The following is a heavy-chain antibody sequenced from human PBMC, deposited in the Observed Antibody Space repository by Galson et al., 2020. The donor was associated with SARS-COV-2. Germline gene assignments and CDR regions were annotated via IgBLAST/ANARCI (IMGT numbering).Heavy chain of an antibody. CDR2: TYYRSKWYN. J-gene: IGHJ4*02. D-gene: IGHD1-1*01. V-gene: IGHV6-1*01. CDR1: GDSVSSNSAA. CDR3: TIAADAGHLYFDY. Sequence: SQTLSLTCAISGDSVSSNSAAWIWIRQSPSRGLEWLGRTYYRSKWYNDYAESVKSRITINPDTSKNQLSLQLNSVTPEDTAVYYCTIAADAGHLYFDYWGQGTLVTVSS.